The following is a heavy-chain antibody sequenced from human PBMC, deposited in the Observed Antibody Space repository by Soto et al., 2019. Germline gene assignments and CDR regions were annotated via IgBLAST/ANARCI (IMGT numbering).Heavy chain of an antibody. D-gene: IGHD3-22*01. V-gene: IGHV3-15*07. CDR2: IKSKTDGGTV. CDR3: TTYDYDYGGSYHDY. Sequence: EVQLVEFGGGLVKPGGSLRLSCAASGFTFSNAWLNWVRQAPGKGLEWVGRIKSKTDGGTVDYAAPVKGRFIISRDDSRNTLYLQMNSLKTEDTAVYYCTTYDYDYGGSYHDYWSQGTLVTVSS. J-gene: IGHJ4*02. CDR1: GFTFSNAW.